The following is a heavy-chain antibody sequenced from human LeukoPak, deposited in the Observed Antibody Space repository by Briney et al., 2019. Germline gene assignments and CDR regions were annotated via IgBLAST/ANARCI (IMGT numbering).Heavy chain of an antibody. CDR3: ARSVTIFGVATLGY. CDR1: GGTFSSYA. Sequence: EASVKVSCKASGGTFSSYATSWVRQAPGQGLEWMGGIIPIFGTANYAQKFQGRVTITADESTSTAYMELSSLRSDDTAVYYCARSVTIFGVATLGYWGQGTLVTVSS. V-gene: IGHV1-69*01. CDR2: IIPIFGTA. D-gene: IGHD3-3*01. J-gene: IGHJ4*02.